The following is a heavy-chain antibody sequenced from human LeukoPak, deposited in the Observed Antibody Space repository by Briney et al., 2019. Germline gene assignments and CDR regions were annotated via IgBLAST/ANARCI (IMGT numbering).Heavy chain of an antibody. D-gene: IGHD5-12*01. J-gene: IGHJ4*02. Sequence: PSETLSLTCTVSGGSINDYYWSWIRQPPGKGLEWIGCIYFSGSTNYNPSLKSRVTMSIDTSKRYFSLRLTSVAASDTAIYYCARTDVQVWLWGQGTLVTVSS. CDR3: ARTDVQVWL. CDR2: IYFSGST. V-gene: IGHV4-59*01. CDR1: GGSINDYY.